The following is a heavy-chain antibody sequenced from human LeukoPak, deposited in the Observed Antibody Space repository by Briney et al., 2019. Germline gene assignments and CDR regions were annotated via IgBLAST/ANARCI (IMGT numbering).Heavy chain of an antibody. V-gene: IGHV4-59*01. J-gene: IGHJ4*02. D-gene: IGHD2-15*01. CDR2: IYYNGST. CDR1: GGSISYYY. CDR3: ARKGGHFDY. Sequence: SETLSLTCTVSGGSISYYYWSWIRQSPGKGLEWIGYIYYNGSTNYNPSLKSRVTMSVDMSKNQFSPKLSSVTAADTAIYYCARKGGHFDYWGQGTLVTVSS.